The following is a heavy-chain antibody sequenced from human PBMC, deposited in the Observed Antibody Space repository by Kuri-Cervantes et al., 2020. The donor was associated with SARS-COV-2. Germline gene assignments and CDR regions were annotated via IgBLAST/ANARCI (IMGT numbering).Heavy chain of an antibody. Sequence: ASVKVSCKASGYTFTVYYMHWVRQAPGQGLEWMGWINPNSGGTNYAQKFQGRVTMTRDTSISTAYMELSRLRSDDTAVYYCARVIVGAYKFLHYFDYWGQGTLVTVSS. CDR2: INPNSGGT. D-gene: IGHD1-26*01. CDR1: GYTFTVYY. V-gene: IGHV1-2*02. J-gene: IGHJ4*02. CDR3: ARVIVGAYKFLHYFDY.